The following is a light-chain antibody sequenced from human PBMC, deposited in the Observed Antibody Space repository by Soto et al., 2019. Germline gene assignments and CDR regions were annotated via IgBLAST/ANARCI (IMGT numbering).Light chain of an antibody. J-gene: IGLJ1*01. Sequence: QSVLTQPASVSGSPGQSITISCAGSSSDIGGYNYVSWYQQHPGKAPKLMIFDVSNRPSGVSNRFSGSKSGNTASLTISGLRAGDEADYYCSSFISSFTHVFGTGTKVTVL. CDR1: SSDIGGYNY. V-gene: IGLV2-14*03. CDR3: SSFISSFTHV. CDR2: DVS.